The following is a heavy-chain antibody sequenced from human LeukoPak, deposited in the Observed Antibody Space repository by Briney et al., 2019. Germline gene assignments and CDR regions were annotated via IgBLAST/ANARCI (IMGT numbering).Heavy chain of an antibody. CDR2: IIPIFGTA. J-gene: IGHJ3*02. D-gene: IGHD4-11*01. V-gene: IGHV1-69*05. CDR3: ARGWGYSTAFDI. CDR1: GGTFSSYA. Sequence: GASVKVSCKASGGTFSSYAISWVRQAPGQGLEWLGGIIPIFGTANYAQKFQGRVTITTDESTSTAYMELSSLRSEDTAVYYCARGWGYSTAFDIWGQGTMVTVSS.